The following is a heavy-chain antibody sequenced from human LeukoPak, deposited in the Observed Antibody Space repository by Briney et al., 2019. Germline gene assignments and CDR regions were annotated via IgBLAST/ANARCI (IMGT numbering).Heavy chain of an antibody. V-gene: IGHV3-48*01. J-gene: IGHJ4*02. CDR2: ISSSSSAR. Sequence: GGSLRPSCAASGFTFSSHSMNWVRQAPGKGLEWVSYISSSSSARYYADSVKGRFTISRDDARNSLYLQMNSLRAEDTAVYYCARMSGSRLPGYWGQGTLVTVSS. CDR1: GFTFSSHS. D-gene: IGHD3-3*01. CDR3: ARMSGSRLPGY.